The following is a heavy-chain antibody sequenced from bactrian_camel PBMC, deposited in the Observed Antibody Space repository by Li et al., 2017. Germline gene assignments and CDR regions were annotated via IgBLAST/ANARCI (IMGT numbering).Heavy chain of an antibody. CDR3: VTEAGGMWRGTCEDFVL. V-gene: IGHV3S25*01. J-gene: IGHJ6*01. CDR1: GFILFSYW. CDR2: INSGGGTT. Sequence: QLVESGGGLVQPGGSLRLSCAASGFILFSYWMYWVRQAPGKGLEWVSTINSGGGTTDYADSVKGRFTISRDNAKNTVYLRMNNLKLEDTAEYYCVTEAGGMWRGTCEDFVLWDQGTQVTVS. D-gene: IGHD7*01.